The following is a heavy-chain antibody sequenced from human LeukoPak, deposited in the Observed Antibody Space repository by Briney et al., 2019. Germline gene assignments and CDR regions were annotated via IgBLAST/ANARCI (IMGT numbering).Heavy chain of an antibody. CDR2: ISYDGSNK. D-gene: IGHD5-24*01. J-gene: IGHJ4*02. V-gene: IGHV3-30*03. Sequence: GGSLRLSCVASGFTISGHAMSWVRQAPGKGLEWVAVISYDGSNKYYADPVKGRFTISRDNSKNTLYLQMNSLRAEDTAVYYCRVEMATIRFDYWGQGTLVTVSS. CDR3: RVEMATIRFDY. CDR1: GFTISGHA.